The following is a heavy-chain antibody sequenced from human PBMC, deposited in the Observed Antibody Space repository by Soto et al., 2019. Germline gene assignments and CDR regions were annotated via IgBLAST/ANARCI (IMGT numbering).Heavy chain of an antibody. CDR3: ARDNEIKTHDYDSSGYPHDAFDI. V-gene: IGHV3-11*05. Sequence: GGSLRLSCAASGFTFSDYYMSWIRQAPGKGLEWVSYISSSSSYTNYADSVKGRFTISRDNAKNSLYLQMNSLRAEDTAVYYCARDNEIKTHDYDSSGYPHDAFDIWGQGTMVTVSS. J-gene: IGHJ3*02. CDR2: ISSSSSYT. D-gene: IGHD3-22*01. CDR1: GFTFSDYY.